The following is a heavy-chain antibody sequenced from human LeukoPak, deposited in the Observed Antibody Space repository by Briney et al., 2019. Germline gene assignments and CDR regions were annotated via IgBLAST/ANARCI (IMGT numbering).Heavy chain of an antibody. J-gene: IGHJ4*02. D-gene: IGHD2-2*01. Sequence: ASVKVSCKASGYTFTSYAMHWVRQAPGQRLEWMGWSNAGNGNTKYSQEFQGRVTITRDTSASTAYMELSSLRSDDTAVYYCARDRVCSSTSCYDGGRKVNDYWGQGTLVTVSS. V-gene: IGHV1-3*02. CDR2: SNAGNGNT. CDR1: GYTFTSYA. CDR3: ARDRVCSSTSCYDGGRKVNDY.